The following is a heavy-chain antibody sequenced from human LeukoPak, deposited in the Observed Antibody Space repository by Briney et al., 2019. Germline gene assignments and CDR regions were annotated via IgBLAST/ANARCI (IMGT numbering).Heavy chain of an antibody. Sequence: AGGSLRLSCAASGFTFSSYAMSWVRQAPGKGLEWVSAISGSGGSTYYADSVKGRFTISRDNSKNTLYLQMNSLRAEDTAVYYGAKRQIIVVSAFDYWGQGTLVTVSS. CDR1: GFTFSSYA. D-gene: IGHD2-2*01. J-gene: IGHJ4*02. V-gene: IGHV3-23*01. CDR3: AKRQIIVVSAFDY. CDR2: ISGSGGST.